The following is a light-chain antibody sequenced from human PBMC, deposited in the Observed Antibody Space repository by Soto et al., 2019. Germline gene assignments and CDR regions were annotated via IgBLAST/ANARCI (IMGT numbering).Light chain of an antibody. CDR2: EVN. J-gene: IGLJ1*01. V-gene: IGLV2-14*01. CDR1: SCDIGAYDY. Sequence: QSVLTQPAYLSGSPGQSITISCTGTSCDIGAYDYVSWFQQHPGKAPKLMISEVNNRPSGVSNRCSGSKSGNTAYLTISGLQVEDEAEYFFFSFTTTSTHVFGTGTKVTVL. CDR3: FSFTTTSTHV.